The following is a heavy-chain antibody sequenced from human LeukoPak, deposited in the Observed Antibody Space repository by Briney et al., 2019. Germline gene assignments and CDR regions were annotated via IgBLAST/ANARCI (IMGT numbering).Heavy chain of an antibody. CDR3: ARGQVAVAVYYYYMDV. CDR2: IKQDGSEK. D-gene: IGHD6-19*01. Sequence: GGSLRLSCAASGFTFSSHWMSWVRQAPGKGLEWVANIKQDGSEKYYVDSVKGRSTISRDNAKNSLYLQMNSLRAEDTAVYYCARGQVAVAVYYYYMDVWGKGTTVTVSS. J-gene: IGHJ6*03. V-gene: IGHV3-7*01. CDR1: GFTFSSHW.